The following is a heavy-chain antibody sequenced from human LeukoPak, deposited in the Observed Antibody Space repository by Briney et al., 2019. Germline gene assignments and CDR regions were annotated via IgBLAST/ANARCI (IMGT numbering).Heavy chain of an antibody. CDR3: AKDMEMATDY. Sequence: GGSLRLSCAASGFTFSLYGMQWVRQAPGKGLEWVAFIRSDGSNEYYADSVKGRFTISRDNSKNTLYLQMNTLRDEDTAVYYCAKDMEMATDYWGQGTLVTVSS. D-gene: IGHD5-24*01. CDR1: GFTFSLYG. V-gene: IGHV3-30*02. CDR2: IRSDGSNE. J-gene: IGHJ4*02.